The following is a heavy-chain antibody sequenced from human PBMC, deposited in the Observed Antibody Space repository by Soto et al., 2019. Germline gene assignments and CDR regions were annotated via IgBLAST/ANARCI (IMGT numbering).Heavy chain of an antibody. V-gene: IGHV5-51*01. D-gene: IGHD2-2*01. CDR2: IYPGDSDT. Sequence: PGESLKISCKGSGYSFSTYWIGWVRQMPGKGLEWMGIIYPGDSDTRYSPSFQGQVTISADKSSSTAYLQWSSLKASDTAMYYCVRNLGNSRTPGFDPWGQGTLVTVSS. CDR1: GYSFSTYW. CDR3: VRNLGNSRTPGFDP. J-gene: IGHJ5*02.